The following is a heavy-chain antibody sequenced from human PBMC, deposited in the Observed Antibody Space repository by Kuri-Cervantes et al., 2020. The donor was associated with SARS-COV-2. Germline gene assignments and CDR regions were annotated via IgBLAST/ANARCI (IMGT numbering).Heavy chain of an antibody. Sequence: GGSLRLSCAASGFTFSSYGMHWVRQAPGKGLEWVAVISYDGSNKYYADSVKGRFTISRDNSKNTLYLQMNSLRAEDTAVYYCARDGGATAGTYYYYGMDVWGQGTTVTVSS. J-gene: IGHJ6*02. CDR2: ISYDGSNK. V-gene: IGHV3-30*03. CDR3: ARDGGATAGTYYYYGMDV. D-gene: IGHD6-13*01. CDR1: GFTFSSYG.